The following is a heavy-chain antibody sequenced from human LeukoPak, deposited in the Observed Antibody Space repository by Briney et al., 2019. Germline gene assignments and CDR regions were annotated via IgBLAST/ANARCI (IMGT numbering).Heavy chain of an antibody. J-gene: IGHJ4*02. CDR2: IYYSGST. Sequence: PSETLSLTCTVSGGSIGSYYWSWIRQPPGKGLEWIGYIYYSGSTNYNPSLKSRVTISVDTSKNQFSLKLSSVTAADTAVYYCARGVVVVTADYFDYWGQGTLVTVSS. CDR1: GGSIGSYY. V-gene: IGHV4-59*01. D-gene: IGHD2-21*02. CDR3: ARGVVVVTADYFDY.